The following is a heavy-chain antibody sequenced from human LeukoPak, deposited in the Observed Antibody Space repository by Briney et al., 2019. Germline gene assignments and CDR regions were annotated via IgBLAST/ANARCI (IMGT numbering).Heavy chain of an antibody. J-gene: IGHJ4*02. V-gene: IGHV3-48*03. CDR3: ARERYCSSTSCPHGDLDY. Sequence: GGSLTLSCAASGFPFSIHLMNWARKPPAKGLDHVSYLGHSGTTMHYAESVKARFTISRDNAKNSLYLQINSLRAEDTAVYYCARERYCSSTSCPHGDLDYWGQGTLVSVSS. CDR1: GFPFSIHL. D-gene: IGHD2-2*01. CDR2: LGHSGTTM.